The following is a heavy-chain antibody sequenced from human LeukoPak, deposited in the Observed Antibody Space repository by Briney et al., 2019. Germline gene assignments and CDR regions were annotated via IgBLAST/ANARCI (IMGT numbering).Heavy chain of an antibody. CDR3: AKDGSGYSGYADY. D-gene: IGHD5-12*01. Sequence: QPGRSLRLPCAASGFTFSSYGMHWVRQAPGKGLEWVAVISYDGSNKYYADSVKGRFTISRDNSKNTLYLQMNSLRAEDTAVYYCAKDGSGYSGYADYWGQGTLVTVSS. CDR1: GFTFSSYG. CDR2: ISYDGSNK. V-gene: IGHV3-30*18. J-gene: IGHJ4*02.